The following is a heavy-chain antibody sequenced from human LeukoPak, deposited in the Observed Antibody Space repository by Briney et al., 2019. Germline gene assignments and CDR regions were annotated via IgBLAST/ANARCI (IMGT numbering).Heavy chain of an antibody. D-gene: IGHD2-2*01. J-gene: IGHJ4*02. CDR2: IYYSGST. V-gene: IGHV4-39*01. Sequence: SETLSLTCTVSGGSISSSSYYWGWIRQPPGKGLEWIGSIYYSGSTYYNPSLKSRVTISVDTSKNQFSLKLSSVTAADTAVYYCARAPIYCSSTSCYSIDYWGQGTLVTVSS. CDR1: GGSISSSSYY. CDR3: ARAPIYCSSTSCYSIDY.